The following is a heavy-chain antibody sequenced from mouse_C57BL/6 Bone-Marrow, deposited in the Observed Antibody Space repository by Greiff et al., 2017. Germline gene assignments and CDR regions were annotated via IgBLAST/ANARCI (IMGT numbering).Heavy chain of an antibody. CDR1: GYTFTSYW. V-gene: IGHV1-69*01. CDR2: IDPSDSYT. J-gene: IGHJ1*03. Sequence: VQLQQPGAELVMPGASVKLSCKASGYTFTSYWMHWVKQRPGQGLEWIGEIDPSDSYTKYNQKFKGKSTLTVDKSSSTAYMQRSSLTSEDSAVYYCAREGAITTVVDWYFDVWGTGTTVTVSS. D-gene: IGHD1-1*01. CDR3: AREGAITTVVDWYFDV.